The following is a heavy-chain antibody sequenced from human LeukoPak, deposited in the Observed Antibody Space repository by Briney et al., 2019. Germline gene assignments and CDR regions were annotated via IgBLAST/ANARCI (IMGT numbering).Heavy chain of an antibody. V-gene: IGHV3-11*01. CDR1: GFTFSDYY. Sequence: GGSLRLSCTASGFTFSDYYMSWIRQAPGKGLEWLSYVSQSGSTIFYADSVKGRFTISRDNGKNSLYLQMNSLRADDTGIYYCAREGHTYGSDYWGQGTLVTVSS. J-gene: IGHJ4*02. CDR3: AREGHTYGSDY. D-gene: IGHD3-10*01. CDR2: VSQSGSTI.